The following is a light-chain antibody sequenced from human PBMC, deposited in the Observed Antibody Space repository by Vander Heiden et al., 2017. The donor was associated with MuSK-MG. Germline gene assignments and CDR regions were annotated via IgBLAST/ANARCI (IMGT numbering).Light chain of an antibody. CDR2: LGS. J-gene: IGKJ2*01. V-gene: IGKV2-28*01. CDR3: RQALQTPRT. CDR1: QSLLHSNGYNY. Sequence: DIVMTQSPLSLPVTPGEPASISCRSSQSLLHSNGYNYLDWYLQKPGQSPQLLIFLGSNRASGVPDRFSGSGSGTDFTLKISRVEPEDVGVYYCRQALQTPRTFGQGTKLDIK.